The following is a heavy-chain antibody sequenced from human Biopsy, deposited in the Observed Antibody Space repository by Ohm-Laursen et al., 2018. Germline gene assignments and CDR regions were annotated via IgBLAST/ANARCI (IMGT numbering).Heavy chain of an antibody. J-gene: IGHJ5*02. CDR2: INDSGRT. CDR1: GGSFSGYY. CDR3: ARGTNYYGSGRNRHWFDP. Sequence: SQTLSLTCGVYGGSFSGYYCSWIRQPPGKGLEWIGEINDSGRTNYNPSLRSRVTFSVDTSKNQFSLKLSSVPAADTAVYYCARGTNYYGSGRNRHWFDPWGQGTQVTVSS. D-gene: IGHD3-10*01. V-gene: IGHV4-34*01.